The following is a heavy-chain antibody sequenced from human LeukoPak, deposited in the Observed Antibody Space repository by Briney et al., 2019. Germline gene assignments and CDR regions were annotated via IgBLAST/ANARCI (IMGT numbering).Heavy chain of an antibody. D-gene: IGHD3-22*01. Sequence: GGSLRLSCAASGFTFSSYVMHWVRQAPGKGLEWVAIISYDGSNKYYADSVKGRFTISRDNSKNTLYLQMNSLRTEDTAVYYCAKDGDDCIDYWGQGTLVTVSS. CDR2: ISYDGSNK. CDR1: GFTFSSYV. J-gene: IGHJ4*02. V-gene: IGHV3-30*04. CDR3: AKDGDDCIDY.